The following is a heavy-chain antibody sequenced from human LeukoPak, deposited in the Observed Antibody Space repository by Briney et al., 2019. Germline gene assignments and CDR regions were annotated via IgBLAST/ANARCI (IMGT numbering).Heavy chain of an antibody. CDR1: GFTLSSYS. Sequence: GGSLRLSCAASGFTLSSYSMNWVRQAPGKGLEWVSSITGSSSYKDYADSVKGRFTISRDNAKNSLYLQMNSLRAEDTAVYYCSRSAEGDYWGQGTLVTVSS. CDR2: ITGSSSYK. J-gene: IGHJ4*02. CDR3: SRSAEGDY. V-gene: IGHV3-21*01.